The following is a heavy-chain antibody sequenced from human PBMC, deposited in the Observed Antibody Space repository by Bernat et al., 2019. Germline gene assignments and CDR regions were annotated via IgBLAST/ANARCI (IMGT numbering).Heavy chain of an antibody. J-gene: IGHJ4*02. D-gene: IGHD5-24*01. CDR2: IIPILGIA. CDR1: GGTFSSYA. V-gene: IGHV1-69*04. Sequence: QVQLVQSGAEVKKPGSSVKVSCKASGGTFSSYAISWVRQAPGQGLEWMGRIIPILGIANYAQKFQGRVTITADKSTSTAYMELSSLRSEDTAVYYCARAREMATIMLSGDYYFDYWGQGTLVTVSS. CDR3: ARAREMATIMLSGDYYFDY.